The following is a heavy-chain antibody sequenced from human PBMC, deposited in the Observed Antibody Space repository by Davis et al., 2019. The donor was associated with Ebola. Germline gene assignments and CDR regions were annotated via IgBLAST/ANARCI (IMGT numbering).Heavy chain of an antibody. J-gene: IGHJ3*01. D-gene: IGHD2-8*02. V-gene: IGHV4-61*01. CDR1: GGSVNSGSYY. Sequence: MPGGSLRLSCTVSGGSVNSGSYYWTWIRQPPGKGLEWIGNVYYSGTTTYNPSLKSPVTISIDTSENQFSLNLISVTAADTAVYYCARDYWATEGAFDVWGQGTLVTVSS. CDR2: VYYSGTT. CDR3: ARDYWATEGAFDV.